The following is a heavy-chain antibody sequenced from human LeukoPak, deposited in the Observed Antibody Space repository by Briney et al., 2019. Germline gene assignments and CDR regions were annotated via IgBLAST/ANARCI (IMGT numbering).Heavy chain of an antibody. CDR1: GFTFSSYG. J-gene: IGHJ4*02. D-gene: IGHD1-26*01. CDR3: ARDRKWDGFDY. Sequence: GGSLRLSCVASGFTFSSYGIHWVRQAPGKGLEWVAVIWYDGSNKYYADSVKGRFTISRDNSKNTLYLQMNSLRAEDTAVYYCARDRKWDGFDYWGQGTLVTVSS. V-gene: IGHV3-33*01. CDR2: IWYDGSNK.